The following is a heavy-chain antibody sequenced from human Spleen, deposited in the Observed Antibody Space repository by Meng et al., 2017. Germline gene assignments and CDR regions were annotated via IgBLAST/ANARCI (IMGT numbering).Heavy chain of an antibody. CDR2: TYYRSKWYN. Sequence: QVKLQQAGPGLVQPSQTLSLTCAISGDSVSTNSAAWNWIRQSSSRGLEWLGRTYYRSKWYNDYAVSVKSRITINPDTSKNQFSLQLNSVTPEDTAGYYCARGRGFFDYWGQGTLVTVSS. CDR3: ARGRGFFDY. V-gene: IGHV6-1*01. J-gene: IGHJ4*02. CDR1: GDSVSTNSAA.